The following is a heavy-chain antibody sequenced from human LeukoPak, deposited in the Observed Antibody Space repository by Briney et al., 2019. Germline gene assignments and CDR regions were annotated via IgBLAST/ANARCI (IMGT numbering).Heavy chain of an antibody. CDR1: GYTFTSYG. CDR2: ISAYNGNT. D-gene: IGHD6-13*01. V-gene: IGHV1-18*01. Sequence: GASVKVSCKASGYTFTSYGISWVRQAPGQGLEWMGWISAYNGNTNYAQKLQGRVTMTTDTSTSTAYMELRSLRSDDTAVYYCARDKARYSSSRIGGAFDIWGQGTMVTVSS. CDR3: ARDKARYSSSRIGGAFDI. J-gene: IGHJ3*02.